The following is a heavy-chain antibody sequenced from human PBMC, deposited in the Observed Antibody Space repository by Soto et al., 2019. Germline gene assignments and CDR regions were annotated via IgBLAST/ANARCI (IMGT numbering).Heavy chain of an antibody. CDR1: GFTFSSYS. CDR2: ISSTSSYI. J-gene: IGHJ6*02. V-gene: IGHV3-21*06. CDR3: ARDDYGPYHFYGLDV. D-gene: IGHD3-10*01. Sequence: PGGSLRLSCAASGFTFSSYSVTWVRQAPGKGLEWVSSISSTSSYIYYASSVRGRFTISRDNAKNSLYLEMDSLRAEDTAIYYCARDDYGPYHFYGLDVWGQGATVTVSS.